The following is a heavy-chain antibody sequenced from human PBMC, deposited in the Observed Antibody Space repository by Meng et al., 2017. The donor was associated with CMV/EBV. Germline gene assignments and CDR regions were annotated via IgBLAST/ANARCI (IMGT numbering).Heavy chain of an antibody. CDR3: ARDRGLAARPDV. CDR2: IIPILGIA. V-gene: IGHV1-69*10. CDR1: GGTFSSYA. D-gene: IGHD6-6*01. Sequence: SVKVSCKASGGTFSSYAISWVRQAPGQGLEWMGGIIPILGIANYAQKFQGRVTITADKSTSTAYMELSSLRSEDTAVYYCARDRGLAARPDVWGQGTTGTVSS. J-gene: IGHJ6*02.